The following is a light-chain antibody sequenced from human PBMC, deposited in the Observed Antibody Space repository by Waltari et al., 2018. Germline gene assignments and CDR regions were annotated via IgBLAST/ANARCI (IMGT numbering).Light chain of an antibody. CDR2: DVT. Sequence: QSALTQPRSVSGSPGQSVTISCTGTSSDVGGYNYVSWYQHHPGKAPKCMIYDVTRRPSVVPDPFPGSKSGNTASLTISGLQAEDEADYYCGSDAGSYSWVFGGGTKVTVL. V-gene: IGLV2-11*01. CDR1: SSDVGGYNY. J-gene: IGLJ3*02. CDR3: GSDAGSYSWV.